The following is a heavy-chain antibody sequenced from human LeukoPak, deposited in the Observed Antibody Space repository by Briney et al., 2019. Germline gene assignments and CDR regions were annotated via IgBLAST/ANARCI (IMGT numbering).Heavy chain of an antibody. J-gene: IGHJ5*02. CDR2: IYSSGNP. CDR1: GGSISSGTFY. V-gene: IGHV4-39*01. CDR3: ARHSSWFDP. Sequence: SETLSLTCIVSGGSISSGTFYWGWIRQPPGKGLEWIGSIYSSGNPYNNPSLKSRVTISIDTSKNRFSLQLTSVTVADTAVYYCARHSSWFDPWGQGTLVIVSS.